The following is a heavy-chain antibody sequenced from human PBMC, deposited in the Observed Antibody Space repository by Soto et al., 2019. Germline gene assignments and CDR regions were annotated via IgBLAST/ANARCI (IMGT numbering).Heavy chain of an antibody. CDR1: GFTFSSYA. CDR3: AKRGITVAGTIQAYYFHY. J-gene: IGHJ4*02. CDR2: ISGSGGSI. Sequence: EVQLLESGGGLVQPGGSLRLSCAASGFTFSSYAMSWVRQAPGKGLEWVSGISGSGGSIYYADSVKGRFTISRDNSQNTLYPLMDILIAEDPAVYYGAKRGITVAGTIQAYYFHYLGTGTLVT. V-gene: IGHV3-23*01. D-gene: IGHD6-19*01.